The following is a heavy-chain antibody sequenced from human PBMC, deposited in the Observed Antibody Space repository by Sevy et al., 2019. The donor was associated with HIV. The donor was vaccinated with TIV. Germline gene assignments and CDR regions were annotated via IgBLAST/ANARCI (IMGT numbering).Heavy chain of an antibody. CDR2: IIPIFGTA. CDR3: ASFNYYDSSGSDDAFDI. V-gene: IGHV1-69*13. J-gene: IGHJ3*02. Sequence: ASVKVSCKASGGTFSSYAISWVRQAPGQGLEWMGGIIPIFGTANYAQKFQGRVTITADESTSTAYMELSSLRSEDTAVYYCASFNYYDSSGSDDAFDIWGQWTMVTVSS. CDR1: GGTFSSYA. D-gene: IGHD3-22*01.